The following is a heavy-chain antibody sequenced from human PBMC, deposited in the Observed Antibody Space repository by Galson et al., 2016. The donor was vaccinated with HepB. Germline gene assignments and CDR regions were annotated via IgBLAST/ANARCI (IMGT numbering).Heavy chain of an antibody. J-gene: IGHJ4*02. Sequence: SLRLSCAASGFIFSSYSMNWVRQAPGKGLEWVSSISMSSSYTYYADSVKGRFRISRDNDHNSLYLQMNSLRAEDTAVYYCARDGGSDYGIPDYWGQGTLVTVSS. D-gene: IGHD4-17*01. V-gene: IGHV3-21*01. CDR2: ISMSSSYT. CDR3: ARDGGSDYGIPDY. CDR1: GFIFSSYS.